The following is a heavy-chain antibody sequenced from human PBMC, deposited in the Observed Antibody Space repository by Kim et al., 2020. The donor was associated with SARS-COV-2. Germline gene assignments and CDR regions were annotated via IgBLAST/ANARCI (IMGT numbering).Heavy chain of an antibody. CDR2: RSNT. D-gene: IGHD3-10*01. CDR3: ARSRRGEY. Sequence: RSNTNHNPALKSRVTISVDTSKNQFSLRLSSVTAADTAVYYCARSRRGEYWGQGSLVTVSS. V-gene: IGHV4-4*09. J-gene: IGHJ4*02.